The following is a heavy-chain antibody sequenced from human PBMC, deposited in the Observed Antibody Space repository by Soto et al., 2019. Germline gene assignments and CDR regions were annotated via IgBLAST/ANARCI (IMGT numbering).Heavy chain of an antibody. J-gene: IGHJ4*02. D-gene: IGHD2-15*01. V-gene: IGHV3-30-3*01. Sequence: QVQLVEYGGGVVQPGRSLRLSCAASGFAFSTYAMHWIRQAPGKGLEWVALISYDGTNKYHADSVKGRFTISRDNSNSTVYLQMDSLRADDTAKYYCARIVVVAGASYYFDYWGQGTLVTVSS. CDR2: ISYDGTNK. CDR3: ARIVVVAGASYYFDY. CDR1: GFAFSTYA.